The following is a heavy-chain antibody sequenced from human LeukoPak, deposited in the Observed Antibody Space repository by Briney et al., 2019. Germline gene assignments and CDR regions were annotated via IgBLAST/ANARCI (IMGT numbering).Heavy chain of an antibody. CDR1: GFTFSTFS. D-gene: IGHD3-22*01. Sequence: GGSLRLSCAASGFTFSTFSMNWVRQTPGKGLEYVSAISSNGGSTYYADSVKGRFTISRDNSKNTLYLQMSSLRAEDTAVYYCVKASGYYDSSGYRYDAFDIWGQGTMVTVSS. CDR2: ISSNGGST. V-gene: IGHV3-64D*06. J-gene: IGHJ3*02. CDR3: VKASGYYDSSGYRYDAFDI.